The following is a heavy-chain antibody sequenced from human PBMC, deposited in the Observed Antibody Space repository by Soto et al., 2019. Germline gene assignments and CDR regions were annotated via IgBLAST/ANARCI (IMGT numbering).Heavy chain of an antibody. V-gene: IGHV1-69*01. J-gene: IGHJ3*02. CDR3: ASGRYCSGGSCYSEGKAFDI. D-gene: IGHD2-15*01. Sequence: QVQLVQSGAEVKKPGSSVKVSCKASGGTFSSYAISWVRQAPGQGLEWMGGIIPIFGTANYAQKFQGRVTITADESTSTAYMELSSLRSEDTAVYYCASGRYCSGGSCYSEGKAFDIWGQGTMVTVSS. CDR2: IIPIFGTA. CDR1: GGTFSSYA.